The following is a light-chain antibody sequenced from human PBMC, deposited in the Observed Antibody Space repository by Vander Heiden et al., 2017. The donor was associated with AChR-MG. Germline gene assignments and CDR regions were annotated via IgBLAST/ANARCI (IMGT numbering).Light chain of an antibody. J-gene: IGLJ2*01. CDR3: AAGEDSLNVV. CDR2: SKN. Sequence: SVLTQPPSASGPPGEMVTSSCCGSSDSVGSNTVNWYQQLPGTAPKLLIDSKNQRTSVVPDLFAGSKSVTSAAVANSGLQEEDDAEYYFAAGEDSLNVVFGGGTKLTVL. CDR1: SDSVGSNT. V-gene: IGLV1-44*01.